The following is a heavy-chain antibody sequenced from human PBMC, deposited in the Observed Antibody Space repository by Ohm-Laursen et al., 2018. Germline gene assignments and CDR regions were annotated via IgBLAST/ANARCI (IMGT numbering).Heavy chain of an antibody. CDR2: IGSGYTP. J-gene: IGHJ4*02. V-gene: IGHV3-48*03. Sequence: SLRLSCAASGFTFSSYEMNWVRQAPEKGLEWVSYIGSGYTPHYADSVKGRFTISRDNAKNSLYLQMTSLTAEDTAVYYCARETATTGADFWGQGTLVTVSS. CDR3: ARETATTGADF. CDR1: GFTFSSYE. D-gene: IGHD4-17*01.